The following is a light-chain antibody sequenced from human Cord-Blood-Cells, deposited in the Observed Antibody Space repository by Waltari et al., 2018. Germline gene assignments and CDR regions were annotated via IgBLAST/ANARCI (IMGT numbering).Light chain of an antibody. CDR1: SSDVGGYNY. V-gene: IGLV2-14*01. J-gene: IGLJ3*02. Sequence: QSALTQPASVSGSPGQSITISCTGTSSDVGGYNYVPWYPQHPGKAPKLRIYDVSNRPSGVSNRFSGSKSGNTASLTISGLQAEDEADYYCSSYTSSSTWVFGGGTKLTVL. CDR2: DVS. CDR3: SSYTSSSTWV.